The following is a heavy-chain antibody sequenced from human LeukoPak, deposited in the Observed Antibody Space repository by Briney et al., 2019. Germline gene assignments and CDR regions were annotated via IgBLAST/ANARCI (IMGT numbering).Heavy chain of an antibody. J-gene: IGHJ4*02. D-gene: IGHD1-26*01. Sequence: PGGSLRLSCAASGFTFNDYPMHWVRQAPGKGLEWVSLISGDGSVTYYADSVKGRFTISRDNSKNSLYLQMHSLRLEDTAFYYCATGSQPGTTFDYWGQGTLVTASS. CDR2: ISGDGSVT. CDR1: GFTFNDYP. CDR3: ATGSQPGTTFDY. V-gene: IGHV3-43*02.